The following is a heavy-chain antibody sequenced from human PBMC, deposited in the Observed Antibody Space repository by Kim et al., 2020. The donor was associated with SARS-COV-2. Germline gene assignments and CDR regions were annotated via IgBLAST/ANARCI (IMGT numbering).Heavy chain of an antibody. Sequence: GGSLRLSCAASGFTFSSYSMNWVRQAPGKGLEWVSFISSSSSYIYYADSVKGRFTISRDNAKNSLYLQMNSLRAEDTAVYYCARDRGLLWFGDFDLWGRGTLVTVSS. CDR2: ISSSSSYI. D-gene: IGHD3-10*01. CDR1: GFTFSSYS. V-gene: IGHV3-21*01. J-gene: IGHJ2*01. CDR3: ARDRGLLWFGDFDL.